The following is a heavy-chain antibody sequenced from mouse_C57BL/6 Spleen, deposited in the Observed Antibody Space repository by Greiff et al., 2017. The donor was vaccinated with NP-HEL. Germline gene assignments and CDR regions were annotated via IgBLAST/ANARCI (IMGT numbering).Heavy chain of an antibody. CDR3: ANYGPGY. CDR2: INPSSGYT. CDR1: GYTFTSYT. V-gene: IGHV1-4*01. J-gene: IGHJ2*01. Sequence: VKLVESGAELARPGASVKMSCKASGYTFTSYTMHWVKQRPGQGLEWIGYINPSSGYTKYNQKFKDKATLTADKSSSTAYMQLSSLTSEDSAVYYCANYGPGYWGQGTTLTVSS. D-gene: IGHD1-1*01.